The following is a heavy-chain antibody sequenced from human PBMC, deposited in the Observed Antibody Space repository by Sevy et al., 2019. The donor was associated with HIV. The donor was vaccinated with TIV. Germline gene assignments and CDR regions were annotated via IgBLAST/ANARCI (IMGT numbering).Heavy chain of an antibody. D-gene: IGHD1-26*01. Sequence: GGSLRLSCAASGFTFSSYSMNWVRQAPGKGLEWVSSISSSSSYIYYADSVKGRFTISGDNAKNSLYLQMNSLRAEDTAVYYCARSMGARGAHDAFDIWGQGTMVTVSS. CDR2: ISSSSSYI. V-gene: IGHV3-21*01. CDR1: GFTFSSYS. CDR3: ARSMGARGAHDAFDI. J-gene: IGHJ3*02.